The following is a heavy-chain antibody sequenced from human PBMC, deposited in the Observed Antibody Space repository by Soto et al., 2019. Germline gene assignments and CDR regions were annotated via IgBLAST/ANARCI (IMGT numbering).Heavy chain of an antibody. D-gene: IGHD2-21*02. CDR3: ASMTDRPVDI. CDR1: GGSISSYY. CDR2: IFYSGST. J-gene: IGHJ3*02. V-gene: IGHV4-59*12. Sequence: PSETLSLTCTVSGGSISSYYWSWIRQPPGKGLEWIGYIFYSGSTNYNPSLKSRVTISVDKSKNQFSLKLSSVTAADTAVYYCASMTDRPVDIWGQGTMVTVSS.